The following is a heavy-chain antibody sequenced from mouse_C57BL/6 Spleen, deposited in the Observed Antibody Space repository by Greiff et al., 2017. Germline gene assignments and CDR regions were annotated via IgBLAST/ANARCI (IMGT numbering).Heavy chain of an antibody. V-gene: IGHV7-1*01. CDR2: SRNKANDYTT. CDR1: GFTFSDFY. Sequence: EVKLVESGGGLVQSGRSLRLSCATSGFTFSDFYMEWVRQAPGKGLEWIAASRNKANDYTTEYSASVKGRFIVSRDTSQGILYLQMNDLRAEDTAIYYCARDDGEGWYFDVWGTGTTVTVSS. CDR3: ARDDGEGWYFDV. J-gene: IGHJ1*03.